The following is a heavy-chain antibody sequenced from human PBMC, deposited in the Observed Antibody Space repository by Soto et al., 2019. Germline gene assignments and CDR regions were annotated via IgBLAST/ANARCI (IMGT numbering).Heavy chain of an antibody. CDR1: GGSISSGGYY. D-gene: IGHD3-22*01. CDR2: IYYSGST. V-gene: IGHV4-31*03. J-gene: IGHJ4*02. CDR3: AGVSIVVPFDY. Sequence: SETLSLTCTVSGGSISSGGYYWSWIRQHPGKGLEWIGYIYYSGSTYYNPSLKSRVTISVDTSKNQFSLKLSSVTAADTAVYYCAGVSIVVPFDYWGQGTLVTVSS.